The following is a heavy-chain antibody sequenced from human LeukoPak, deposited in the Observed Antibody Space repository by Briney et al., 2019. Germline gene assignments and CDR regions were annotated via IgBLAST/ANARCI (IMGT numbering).Heavy chain of an antibody. V-gene: IGHV3-30*18. Sequence: GGSLRLSCAASGFTFSSYGMHWVRQAPGKGLEWVAVISYDGSNKYYADSVKGRFTISRDNSKNTLYLQMNSLRAEDTAVYYCAKDNPNYDSSGYQGMGFDYWGQGILVTVSS. D-gene: IGHD3-22*01. J-gene: IGHJ4*02. CDR1: GFTFSSYG. CDR3: AKDNPNYDSSGYQGMGFDY. CDR2: ISYDGSNK.